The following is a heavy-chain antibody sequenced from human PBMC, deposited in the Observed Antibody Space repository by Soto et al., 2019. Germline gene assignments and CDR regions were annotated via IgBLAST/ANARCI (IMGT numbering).Heavy chain of an antibody. CDR3: ARYAYCSGGSCYSKEYYYYYMDV. D-gene: IGHD2-15*01. CDR1: GFTFSSYS. J-gene: IGHJ6*03. Sequence: EVQLVESGGGLVQPGGSLRLSCAASGFTFSSYSMNWVRQAPGKGLEWVSYISSSSSTIYYADSVKGRFTISRDNAKNSLYLQMNSLRAEDTAVYYCARYAYCSGGSCYSKEYYYYYMDVWGKGTTVTVSS. CDR2: ISSSSSTI. V-gene: IGHV3-48*01.